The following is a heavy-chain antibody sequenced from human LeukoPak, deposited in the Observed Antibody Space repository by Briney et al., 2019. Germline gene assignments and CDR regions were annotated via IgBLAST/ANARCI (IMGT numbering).Heavy chain of an antibody. CDR3: ARDLVVVPAATGHNWFDP. Sequence: ASVKVSCKASVGTFSSYTISWVRQAPGQGLEWMGRIIPILGIANYAQKFHGRVTITADKSTSTAYMELSSLRSEDTAVYYCARDLVVVPAATGHNWFDPWGQGTLVTVSS. D-gene: IGHD2-2*01. CDR1: VGTFSSYT. CDR2: IIPILGIA. V-gene: IGHV1-69*04. J-gene: IGHJ5*02.